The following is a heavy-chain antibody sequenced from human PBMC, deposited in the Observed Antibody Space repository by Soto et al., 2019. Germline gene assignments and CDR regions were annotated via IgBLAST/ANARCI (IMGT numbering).Heavy chain of an antibody. CDR1: GGSFSGYY. V-gene: IGHV4-34*01. Sequence: SETLSLTCAVYGGSFSGYYWSWIRQPPGKGLEWIGEINHSGSTNYNPSLKSRVTISVDTSKSQFSLKLSSVTAADTAVYYCERRASSSNTVVVPAATHGYYYGMDVWGQGTTVTVSS. CDR2: INHSGST. CDR3: ERRASSSNTVVVPAATHGYYYGMDV. J-gene: IGHJ6*02. D-gene: IGHD2-2*01.